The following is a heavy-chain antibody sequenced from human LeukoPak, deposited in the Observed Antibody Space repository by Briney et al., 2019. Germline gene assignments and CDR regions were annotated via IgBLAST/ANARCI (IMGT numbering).Heavy chain of an antibody. Sequence: GGSLRLSCAASGFTFSSYGMHWVRQAPGKGLEWVAVISYDGPNKYYADSVKGRFTTSRDNSKSRLYLQMNSLRAEDTAVYYCAKGMATYGSGTLFDYWGQGTLVTVSS. CDR2: ISYDGPNK. CDR1: GFTFSSYG. CDR3: AKGMATYGSGTLFDY. D-gene: IGHD3-10*01. V-gene: IGHV3-30*18. J-gene: IGHJ4*02.